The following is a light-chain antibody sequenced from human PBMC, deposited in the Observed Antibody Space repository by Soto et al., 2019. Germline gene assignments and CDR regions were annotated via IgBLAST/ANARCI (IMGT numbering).Light chain of an antibody. V-gene: IGKV1-5*03. CDR3: QQYNSYLVT. CDR1: QGINRW. CDR2: KAS. Sequence: DIQMTQSPSPLSASIGDRVTITCRASQGINRWLAWYQQQPGKAPKLLIYKASSLESGVPSRFSGSGSGTEFTLTISSLQPDDFATYYCQQYNSYLVTFGQGTRLELK. J-gene: IGKJ5*01.